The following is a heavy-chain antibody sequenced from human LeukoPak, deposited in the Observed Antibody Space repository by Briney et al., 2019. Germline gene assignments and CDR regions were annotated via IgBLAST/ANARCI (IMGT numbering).Heavy chain of an antibody. D-gene: IGHD5-12*01. Sequence: GRSLRLSCAASGFTFDDYAMHWVRQAPGKGLEWVSLISGDGGSTYYADSVKGRFTIPRDNSKNSLYLQMNSLRTEDTALYYCARLWMAAESDSDYWGQGTLVTVSS. V-gene: IGHV3-43*02. CDR3: ARLWMAAESDSDY. CDR2: ISGDGGST. J-gene: IGHJ4*02. CDR1: GFTFDDYA.